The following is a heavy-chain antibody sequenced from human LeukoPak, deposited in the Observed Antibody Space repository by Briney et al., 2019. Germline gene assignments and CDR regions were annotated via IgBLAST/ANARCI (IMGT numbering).Heavy chain of an antibody. CDR3: AREGSNQLLWRGTFDY. CDR1: GGSISSGGYY. V-gene: IGHV4-31*03. CDR2: IYYSGST. D-gene: IGHD2-2*01. Sequence: SETLSLTCTVSGGSISSGGYYWSWIRQHPGKGLESPGYIYYSGSTYYNPSLKSRVTISVDTSKNQFSLKLSSVTAADTAVYYCAREGSNQLLWRGTFDYWGQGTLVTVSS. J-gene: IGHJ4*02.